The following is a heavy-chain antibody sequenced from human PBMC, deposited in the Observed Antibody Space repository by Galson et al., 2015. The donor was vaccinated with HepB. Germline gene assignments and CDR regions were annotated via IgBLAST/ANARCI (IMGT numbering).Heavy chain of an antibody. CDR3: ARSEPRTWHNFDY. J-gene: IGHJ4*02. CDR1: GFTFSRYT. V-gene: IGHV3-30*04. Sequence: SLRLSCATSGFTFSRYTMHWVRQAPGRGMEWVAVISQDGSITHHADSVKGRFTISRDNSKNTLYLQMNSLRTEDTAVFYCARSEPRTWHNFDYWGQGILVTVSS. CDR2: ISQDGSIT. D-gene: IGHD1-14*01.